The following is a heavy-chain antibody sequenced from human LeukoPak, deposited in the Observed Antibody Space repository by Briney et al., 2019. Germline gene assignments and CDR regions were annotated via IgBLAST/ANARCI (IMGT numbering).Heavy chain of an antibody. CDR1: GGYFSSYY. CDR3: ARTGALWGYTIFGVDTSSSSANYFDY. J-gene: IGHJ4*02. V-gene: IGHV4-59*01. D-gene: IGHD3-3*01. CDR2: MNYSGRT. Sequence: SETLSLTCTVSGGYFSSYYWSWIRQPPGKEPQWIGYMNYSGRTNYNPSLSSRVTISVDTSKNQFSLKLNSLTAADTAMYYCARTGALWGYTIFGVDTSSSSANYFDYWGQGTLVTVSS.